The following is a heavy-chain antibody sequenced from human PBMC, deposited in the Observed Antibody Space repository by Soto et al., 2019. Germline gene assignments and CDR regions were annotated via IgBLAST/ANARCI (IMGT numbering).Heavy chain of an antibody. D-gene: IGHD1-26*01. J-gene: IGHJ4*02. V-gene: IGHV3-30*04. CDR1: GFTFSTFS. Sequence: QVQLVESGGGVVQPGRSLRLSCATSGFTFSTFSMHWVRQAPGKGLEWVAHISYDGSEKDYADSVKGRFTISRDNSDNTLFLQMNSLTSEDTGVYYCARGPESGDFWGREPWSLSPQ. CDR3: ARGPESGDF. CDR2: ISYDGSEK.